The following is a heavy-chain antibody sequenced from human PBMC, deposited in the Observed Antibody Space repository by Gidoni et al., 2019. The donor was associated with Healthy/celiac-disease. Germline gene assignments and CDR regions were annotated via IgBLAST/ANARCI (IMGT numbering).Heavy chain of an antibody. V-gene: IGHV3-33*01. Sequence: QVQLVESGGGVVQPGRSLRLSCAASGFTFSSYGMNWVRQAPGKGLGWVAVIWYDGSNKYYADSVKGRFTISRDNSKNTLYLQMNSLRAEDTAVYYCARDRDYYDSAEAFDIWGQGTMVTVSS. CDR3: ARDRDYYDSAEAFDI. CDR2: IWYDGSNK. D-gene: IGHD3-22*01. J-gene: IGHJ3*02. CDR1: GFTFSSYG.